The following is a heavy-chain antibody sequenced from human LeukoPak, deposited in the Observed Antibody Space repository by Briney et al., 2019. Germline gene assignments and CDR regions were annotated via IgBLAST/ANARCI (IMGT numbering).Heavy chain of an antibody. V-gene: IGHV3-49*04. CDR2: IRIKAYGETT. J-gene: IGHJ4*02. CDR1: GYTFGDYA. CDR3: TRDRRGYHYFDY. Sequence: GGSLRLSCTATGYTFGDYAMSWVRKAPEKGREWVGFIRIKAYGETTEYAASVKGRFTISRDDSKSIAYLQMNSLKIEDTAVYYCTRDRRGYHYFDYWGQGTLVTVSS. D-gene: IGHD1-1*01.